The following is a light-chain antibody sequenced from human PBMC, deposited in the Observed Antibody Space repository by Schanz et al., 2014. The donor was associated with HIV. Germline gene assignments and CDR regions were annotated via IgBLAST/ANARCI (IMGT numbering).Light chain of an antibody. CDR3: QQYNNWPRT. Sequence: IVMTQSPATLSLSPGERATLSCRASQSVSSNLAWYQQKSGQAPRLLFYGASTRATGIPARFSGSGSGTEFTLTIDSLQSEDLAVYFCQQYNNWPRTFGRGTKVEIK. V-gene: IGKV3-15*01. J-gene: IGKJ1*01. CDR2: GAS. CDR1: QSVSSN.